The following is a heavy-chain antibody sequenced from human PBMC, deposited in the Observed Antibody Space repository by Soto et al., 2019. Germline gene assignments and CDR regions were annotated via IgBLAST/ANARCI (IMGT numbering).Heavy chain of an antibody. J-gene: IGHJ6*03. CDR1: GFSLSTSGVG. Sequence: SGPTLVKPTQPLTLTCTFSGFSLSTSGVGVGWIRQPPGKALEWLALIYWDDDKRYSPSLKSRLTITKDTSKNQVVLTMTNMDPVDTATYYCAHSNTYYYGSGSYYNVLGYYYYMDVWGKGTTVTVSS. CDR2: IYWDDDK. V-gene: IGHV2-5*02. CDR3: AHSNTYYYGSGSYYNVLGYYYYMDV. D-gene: IGHD3-10*01.